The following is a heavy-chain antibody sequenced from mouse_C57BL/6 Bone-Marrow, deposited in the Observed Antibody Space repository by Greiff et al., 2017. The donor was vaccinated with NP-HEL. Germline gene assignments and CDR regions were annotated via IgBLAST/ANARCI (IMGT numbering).Heavy chain of an antibody. J-gene: IGHJ3*01. CDR3: ARGAY. CDR2: IYPGDGDT. CDR1: GYEFSDYW. V-gene: IGHV1-80*01. Sequence: QVQLQQSGAELVKPGASVKISCKASGYEFSDYWMNWVKQRPGKGLEWIGQIYPGDGDTNYNGKFKDKATLTADKSSSTAYMQLSRLTAEDSAVYFCARGAYWGQGTLVTVSA.